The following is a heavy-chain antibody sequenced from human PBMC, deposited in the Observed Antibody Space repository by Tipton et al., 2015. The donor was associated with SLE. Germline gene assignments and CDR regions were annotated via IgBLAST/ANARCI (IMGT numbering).Heavy chain of an antibody. CDR2: IYYSGNT. D-gene: IGHD3-3*01. CDR3: ARDRGHRDGSGYYPYDAFDI. CDR1: GDSIDMNSHY. J-gene: IGHJ3*02. V-gene: IGHV4-39*07. Sequence: TLSLTCTVSGDSIDMNSHYWGWIRQPPGKGLEWIGSIYYSGNTYHNPSLKSRVTISIDTSKNQFSLNLNSVTAADTAVYYCARDRGHRDGSGYYPYDAFDIWGQGTTVTVSS.